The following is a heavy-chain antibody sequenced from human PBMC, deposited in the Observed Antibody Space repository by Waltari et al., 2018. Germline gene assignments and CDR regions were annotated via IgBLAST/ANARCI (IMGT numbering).Heavy chain of an antibody. V-gene: IGHV3-7*04. CDR3: ARDRGWLAHDY. CDR1: VSHLDKYW. CDR2: RKQEGSTK. D-gene: IGHD6-19*01. Sequence: EVQLVESGGDLVQPGGSLSISCASSVSHLDKYWMAWVRQAPGKGLEWVANRKQEGSTKYYEASVRGRFTISRDNAKNSLYLQMNSLRAEDTAVYYCARDRGWLAHDYWGQGTLVTVSS. J-gene: IGHJ4*02.